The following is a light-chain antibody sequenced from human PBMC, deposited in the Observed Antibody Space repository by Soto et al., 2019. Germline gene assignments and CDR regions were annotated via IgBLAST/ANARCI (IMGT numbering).Light chain of an antibody. V-gene: IGKV3-15*01. Sequence: EIVMTQSPATLSVSPGERATLSCRASQSVSSNLAWYQQKPGQAPRLLIYGASTRATGIPARFSGSGSGTEFTLTIGSLQPEDSATYYCLQHDSFPYTFGQGTRLEI. CDR2: GAS. CDR1: QSVSSN. J-gene: IGKJ2*01. CDR3: LQHDSFPYT.